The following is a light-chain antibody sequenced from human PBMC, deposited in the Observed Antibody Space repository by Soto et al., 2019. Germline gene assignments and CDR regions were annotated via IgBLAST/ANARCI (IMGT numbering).Light chain of an antibody. CDR3: QQYGSSGT. J-gene: IGKJ1*01. CDR1: QSLSRSS. CDR2: GAS. Sequence: ESVLTQSPGTLSLSPGERATLSCRASQSLSRSSLAWYQQKPGQAPRLLIYGASNRATGVPDRFSGSGSGTDFTLTISRLEPEDFAVYYCQQYGSSGTFGQGTKVDIK. V-gene: IGKV3-20*01.